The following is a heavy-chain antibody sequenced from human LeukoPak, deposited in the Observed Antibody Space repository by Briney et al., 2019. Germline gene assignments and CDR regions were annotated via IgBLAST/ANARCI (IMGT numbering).Heavy chain of an antibody. CDR2: ISAYNGNT. CDR1: GYTFTSYG. D-gene: IGHD3-22*01. CDR3: AREYYYDSSGYYPDY. J-gene: IGHJ4*02. V-gene: IGHV1-18*01. Sequence: ASVKVSCKASGYTFTSYGISWVRQAPGQGLEWMGWISAYNGNTNYAQKPQGRVTMTTDTSTSTAYMELRSLRSDDTAVYYCAREYYYDSSGYYPDYWGQGTLVTVSS.